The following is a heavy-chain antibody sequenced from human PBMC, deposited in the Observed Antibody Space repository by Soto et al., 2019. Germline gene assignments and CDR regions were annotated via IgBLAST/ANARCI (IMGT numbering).Heavy chain of an antibody. CDR2: IIPIFGTA. J-gene: IGHJ6*02. D-gene: IGHD3-3*01. CDR3: ARALEWLAPMDV. CDR1: GGTFSSYA. V-gene: IGHV1-69*13. Sequence: SVKVSCKASGGTFSSYAISWVRQAPGQGLEWMGGIIPIFGTANYAQKFQGRVTITADESTSTAYMELSSLRSEDTAVYYCARALEWLAPMDVWGQGTTVTVSS.